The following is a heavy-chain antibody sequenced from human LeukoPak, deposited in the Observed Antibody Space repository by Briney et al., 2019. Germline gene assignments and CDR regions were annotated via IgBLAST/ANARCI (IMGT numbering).Heavy chain of an antibody. V-gene: IGHV3-43*01. CDR3: VKDLSYESSGSVLEY. Sequence: PGGSLRLSCVASGFTFEDYTMHWVRQAPGKTLEWVSLVNWHGTAYYTDSVKGRFTISRDNSKNSLFLQMEDLRSGDTAFYYCVKDLSYESSGSVLEYWGQGTLVTVSS. CDR2: VNWHGTA. CDR1: GFTFEDYT. J-gene: IGHJ4*02. D-gene: IGHD3-22*01.